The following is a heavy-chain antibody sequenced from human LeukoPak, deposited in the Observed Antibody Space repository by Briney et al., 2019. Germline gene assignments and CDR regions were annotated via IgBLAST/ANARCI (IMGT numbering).Heavy chain of an antibody. CDR1: GYTFTGYY. V-gene: IGHV1-2*02. J-gene: IGHJ3*01. D-gene: IGHD2/OR15-2a*01. CDR2: FNSGSGGT. CDR3: ARTFYDTLDSYAFDF. Sequence: DTVKVSCKASGYTFTGYYMHWVRQAPGQGLEWMGWFNSGSGGTNNPQKFQGRVTMTRDTSISTAYMELSRLRSDDTAVYYCARTFYDTLDSYAFDFWGQGTMVIV.